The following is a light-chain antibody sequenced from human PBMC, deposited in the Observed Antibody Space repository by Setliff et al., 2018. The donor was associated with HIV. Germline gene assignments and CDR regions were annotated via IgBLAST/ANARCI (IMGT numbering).Light chain of an antibody. J-gene: IGLJ1*01. Sequence: ALTQPASVSGSPGQSITISCTGTSSDVGGYNYVSWYQQHPGKAPKLMIYEVSNRPSGVSNRFSGSKSGNTASLTISGLQAEDEADYYCSSYTSSSTQVFGTGTKATVL. V-gene: IGLV2-14*01. CDR3: SSYTSSSTQV. CDR2: EVS. CDR1: SSDVGGYNY.